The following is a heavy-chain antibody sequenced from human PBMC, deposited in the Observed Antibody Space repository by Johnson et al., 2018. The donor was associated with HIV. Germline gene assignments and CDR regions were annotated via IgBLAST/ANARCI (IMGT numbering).Heavy chain of an antibody. V-gene: IGHV3-48*04. J-gene: IGHJ3*02. CDR1: GFTFSTYV. CDR2: ISSSGSTI. CDR3: ARDLYYPPSRKPFSSGWYNDAFDI. Sequence: VQLVESGGSVVRPGGSLRLSCAASGFTFSTYVMTWVRQAPGKGLEWVSYISSSGSTIYYADSVKGRFTISRDNAKNSLYLQMNSLRAEDTAVYYCARDLYYPPSRKPFSSGWYNDAFDIWGQGTMVTVSS. D-gene: IGHD6-19*01.